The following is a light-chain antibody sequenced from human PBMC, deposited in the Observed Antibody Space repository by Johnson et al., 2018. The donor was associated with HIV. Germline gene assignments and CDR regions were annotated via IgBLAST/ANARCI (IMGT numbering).Light chain of an antibody. CDR2: DNN. Sequence: VLTQPPSVSAAPGQKVTISCSGRSSNIGNNYVSWYQQLPGTAPKLLIYDNNKRPSGIPDRFSGSKSGTSATLGITGLQTGDEADYYCGTWDSSLSAGVFGTGAKVTVL. CDR3: GTWDSSLSAGV. CDR1: SSNIGNNY. J-gene: IGLJ1*01. V-gene: IGLV1-51*01.